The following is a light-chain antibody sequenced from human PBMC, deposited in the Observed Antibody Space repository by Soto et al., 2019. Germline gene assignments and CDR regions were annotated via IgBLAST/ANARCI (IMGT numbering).Light chain of an antibody. V-gene: IGLV2-14*01. CDR1: SSDVGGYDY. CDR2: DVN. J-gene: IGLJ1*01. Sequence: QSVLPQPASVSGSPGQSITISCTGTSSDVGGYDYVSWYQQHPGKAPKLMIYDVNNRPSGVSNRFSGSKSGNTASLTISGLQAEDEADYYCSSYTSSSTPLYVFGTGTQLTVL. CDR3: SSYTSSSTPLYV.